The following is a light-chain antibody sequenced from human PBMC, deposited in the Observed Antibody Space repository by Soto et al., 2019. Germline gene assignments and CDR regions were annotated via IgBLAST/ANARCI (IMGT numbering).Light chain of an antibody. CDR3: QQFYIFPVT. V-gene: IGKV1-9*01. CDR1: QDIHTF. Sequence: DIQLTQSPSSVSTSVGDRITITCRASQDIHTFLAWYQQKPGKAPQLLIYKASTLQSGVPSRFSGSGSGTDFTLTISSLQPEDFATYSCQQFYIFPVTFGQGTRLEIK. CDR2: KAS. J-gene: IGKJ5*01.